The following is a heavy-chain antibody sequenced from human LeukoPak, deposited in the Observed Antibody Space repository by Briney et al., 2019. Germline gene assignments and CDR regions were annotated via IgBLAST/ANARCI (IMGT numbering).Heavy chain of an antibody. V-gene: IGHV1-2*02. Sequence: ASVKVSCKASGYTFTGYYMHWVRQAPGQGLEWMGWINPNSGDTNYAQRFQGRVTMTRDMSIRTAYMDLSRLRSDDTAVYYCARDKVAAASLQANDYYFYYMDVWGKGTTVTVSS. CDR3: ARDKVAAASLQANDYYFYYMDV. CDR2: INPNSGDT. D-gene: IGHD6-25*01. CDR1: GYTFTGYY. J-gene: IGHJ6*03.